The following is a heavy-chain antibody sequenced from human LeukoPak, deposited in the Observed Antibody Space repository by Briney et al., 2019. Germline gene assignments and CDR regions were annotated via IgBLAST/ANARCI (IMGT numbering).Heavy chain of an antibody. CDR2: MYYSGST. J-gene: IGHJ6*03. Sequence: SETLSLTCTVSGGSISSNSYYWGWIRQPPGKGLEWIGSMYYSGSTYYNPSLKSRVTISVDTSKNQFSLKLSSVTAADTAVYYCARHRGYYYYYMDVWGKGTTVTISS. CDR1: GGSISSNSYY. V-gene: IGHV4-39*01. CDR3: ARHRGYYYYYMDV.